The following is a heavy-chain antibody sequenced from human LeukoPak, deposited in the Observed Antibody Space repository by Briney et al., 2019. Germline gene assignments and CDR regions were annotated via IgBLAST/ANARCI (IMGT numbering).Heavy chain of an antibody. D-gene: IGHD3-22*01. Sequence: PGGSLRLSCEASGFTLSSSWMHWVRQTPAKGLVWVSRITSDGTDTKYADSVKGRFTISRDSAKNTLYLPMNSPRVKGTALIYRARERFHYDVWGQGTLVTVSS. CDR3: ARERFHYDV. CDR1: GFTLSSSW. J-gene: IGHJ4*02. CDR2: ITSDGTDT. V-gene: IGHV3-74*01.